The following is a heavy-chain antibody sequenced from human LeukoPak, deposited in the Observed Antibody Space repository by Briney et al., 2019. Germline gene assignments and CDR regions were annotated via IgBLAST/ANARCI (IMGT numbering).Heavy chain of an antibody. CDR1: GFTFSSYS. CDR2: IGSSNSYI. Sequence: KAGGSLRLSCAASGFTFSSYSMNWVRQAPGKGLEWVSSIGSSNSYIYNADSVKGRFTISRDNAKNSLYLQMNSLRAEDTAVYYCARDQGLLVVAGRFGYWDQGTLVTVSS. J-gene: IGHJ4*02. V-gene: IGHV3-21*01. D-gene: IGHD6-19*01. CDR3: ARDQGLLVVAGRFGY.